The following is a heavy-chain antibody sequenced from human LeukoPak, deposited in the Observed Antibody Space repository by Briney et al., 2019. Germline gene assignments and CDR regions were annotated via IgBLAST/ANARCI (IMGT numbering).Heavy chain of an antibody. D-gene: IGHD3/OR15-3a*01. CDR1: GGSISSYY. J-gene: IGHJ4*02. V-gene: IGHV4-39*01. Sequence: PSETLSLTCTVSGGSISSYYWGWVRQPPGKALEWIGNIFYSGSTYYSPSLKSQVSISIDTSKNQFSLKLTSVTAADTAVYYCARQTGSGLFILPGGQGTLVTVSS. CDR3: ARQTGSGLFILP. CDR2: IFYSGST.